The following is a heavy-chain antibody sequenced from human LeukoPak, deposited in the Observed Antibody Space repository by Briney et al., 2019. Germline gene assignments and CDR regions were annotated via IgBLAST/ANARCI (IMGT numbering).Heavy chain of an antibody. V-gene: IGHV4-59*02. CDR3: ARIEEGSTSDCFDP. CDR1: GGSVISHY. J-gene: IGHJ5*02. D-gene: IGHD2-2*01. Sequence: SETLSLTCTVSGGSVISHYWSWFRQPPGKGLEWIGYMFYSVATNYNPSLKSRVTISIDTSTAQFSLKLSSVTAADTAVYYCARIEEGSTSDCFDPWGQGTLVNVSS. CDR2: MFYSVAT.